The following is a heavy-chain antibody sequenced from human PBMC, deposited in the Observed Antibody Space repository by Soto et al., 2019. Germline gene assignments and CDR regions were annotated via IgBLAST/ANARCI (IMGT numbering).Heavy chain of an antibody. CDR1: GGSISSGDYC. V-gene: IGHV4-30-4*01. J-gene: IGHJ5*02. Sequence: SETLSLTCTVSGGSISSGDYCWSWIRQPPGKGLEWIGYIYYSGSTNYNPSLKSRVTISVDTSKNQFSLKLSSVTAADTAVYYCAIWRGTGTFGGRWFDPWGQGTLVTVSS. CDR3: AIWRGTGTFGGRWFDP. D-gene: IGHD1-7*01. CDR2: IYYSGST.